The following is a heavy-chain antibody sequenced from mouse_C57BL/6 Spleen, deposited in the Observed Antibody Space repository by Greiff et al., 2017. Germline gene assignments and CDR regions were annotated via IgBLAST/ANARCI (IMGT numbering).Heavy chain of an antibody. V-gene: IGHV1-9*01. CDR3: ARGPGDGYYEGFAY. D-gene: IGHD2-3*01. Sequence: QVQLQQSGAELMKPGASVKLSCQASGYTFTGYWIEWVKQRPGPGLEWIGEILPGSGSTNYNEKFKGKATFTADTSSNTAYMQLSSLTTEDSAIYYCARGPGDGYYEGFAYWGQGTLVTVSA. CDR1: GYTFTGYW. J-gene: IGHJ3*01. CDR2: ILPGSGST.